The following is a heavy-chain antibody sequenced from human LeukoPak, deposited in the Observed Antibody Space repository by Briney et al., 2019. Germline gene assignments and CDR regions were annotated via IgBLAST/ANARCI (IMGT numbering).Heavy chain of an antibody. CDR2: IYYTGST. CDR1: GGSINSYY. V-gene: IGHV4-59*12. J-gene: IGHJ4*02. CDR3: ATTTIRLGY. Sequence: SETLSLTCTVSGGSINSYYGSWIRQPPGKGLEWIGNIYYTGSTIYNPSLQSRVTISVDTSKNQFSLKLSSVTAADTAVYYCATTTIRLGYWGQGTLVTVSS. D-gene: IGHD1-26*01.